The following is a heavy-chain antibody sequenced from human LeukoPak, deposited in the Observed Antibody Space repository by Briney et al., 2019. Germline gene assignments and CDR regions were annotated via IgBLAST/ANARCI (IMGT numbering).Heavy chain of an antibody. CDR1: GFTFSTFE. V-gene: IGHV3-48*03. CDR2: ISSTGSAI. D-gene: IGHD2-21*02. Sequence: PGGSLRLSCAASGFTFSTFEFNWVRQTPGKGLEWISYISSTGSAIYYADSVKGRFTISRDNSKNTVDLQMNNLRVDDTAIYYCAKDHANTPVVTNWGQGILVSVSS. CDR3: AKDHANTPVVTN. J-gene: IGHJ4*02.